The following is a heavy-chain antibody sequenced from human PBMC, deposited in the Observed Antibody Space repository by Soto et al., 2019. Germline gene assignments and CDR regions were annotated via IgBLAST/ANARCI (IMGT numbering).Heavy chain of an antibody. V-gene: IGHV3-11*01. CDR3: ARENGHPGHNYAMDV. CDR1: GFSFSSYY. Sequence: PGGSLRLSCAASGFSFSSYYMIWVRQAPGKGLEWVSYISFNGDVTRYSDSVEGRFTVSRDNAKKSLYLQMNSLRVEDTAVYYCARENGHPGHNYAMDVWGQGTTVTVS. CDR2: ISFNGDVT. D-gene: IGHD2-8*01. J-gene: IGHJ6*02.